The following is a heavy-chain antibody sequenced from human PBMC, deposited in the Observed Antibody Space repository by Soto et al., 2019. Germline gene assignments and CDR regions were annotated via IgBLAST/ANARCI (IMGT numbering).Heavy chain of an antibody. Sequence: SETLSLTCTVSGGSISSGDYYWSWIRQPPGKGLEWIGYIYSSGSSYYNPSLKSRVTISVDTSKNQFSLKLSSVTAAETAVYYCARAVHDYGAGALGPYFDYWGQGTLVTVSS. V-gene: IGHV4-30-4*02. CDR1: GGSISSGDYY. CDR3: ARAVHDYGAGALGPYFDY. CDR2: IYSSGSS. J-gene: IGHJ4*02. D-gene: IGHD3-10*01.